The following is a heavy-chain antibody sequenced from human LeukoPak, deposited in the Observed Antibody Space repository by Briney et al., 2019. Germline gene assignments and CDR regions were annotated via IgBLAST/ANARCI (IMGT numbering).Heavy chain of an antibody. CDR2: ISGVSESF. Sequence: GGSLRLSCAASGFIFSNYAMTWVRQAPGKGLEWVSIISGVSESFYYADSVKGRFTVSRDNSKDTLYLQINSLRDEDTAIYYCARRWLGDPYGMDVWGQGTTVSVPS. V-gene: IGHV3-23*01. CDR3: ARRWLGDPYGMDV. J-gene: IGHJ6*02. CDR1: GFIFSNYA. D-gene: IGHD3-10*01.